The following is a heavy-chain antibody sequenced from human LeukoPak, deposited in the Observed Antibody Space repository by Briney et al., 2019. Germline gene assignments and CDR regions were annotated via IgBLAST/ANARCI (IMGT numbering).Heavy chain of an antibody. J-gene: IGHJ4*02. CDR1: GHTFTSYG. CDR2: ISAYNGNT. CDR3: AREDATYVWGSYRSNTLDY. D-gene: IGHD3-16*02. Sequence: GASVKVSCKASGHTFTSYGISWVRQAPGQGLEWRGWISAYNGNTNYAQKLQGRVTMTTDTSTSTAYMELRSLRSDDTAVYYCAREDATYVWGSYRSNTLDYWGQGTLVTVSS. V-gene: IGHV1-18*04.